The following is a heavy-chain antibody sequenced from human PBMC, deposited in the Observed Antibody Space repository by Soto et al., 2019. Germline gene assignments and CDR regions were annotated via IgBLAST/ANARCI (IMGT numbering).Heavy chain of an antibody. V-gene: IGHV2-26*03. Sequence: QVTLKESSPVLVKATETLTLTCSISGFSLTTGRSGVSWIRQPPGKALEWLAHIFSNNEISYSPSLQLSLSNFADTPMRQVVLTLTHVGPADTGTYFCGNLVADSSDYHYAFDVWGQGASVTVS. CDR1: GFSLTTGRSG. CDR2: IFSNNEI. J-gene: IGHJ6*02. CDR3: GNLVADSSDYHYAFDV. D-gene: IGHD2-15*01.